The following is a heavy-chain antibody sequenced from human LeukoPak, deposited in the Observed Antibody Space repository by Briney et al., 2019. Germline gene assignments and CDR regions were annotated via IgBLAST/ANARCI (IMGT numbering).Heavy chain of an antibody. V-gene: IGHV3-23*01. CDR1: GFTFSSYA. D-gene: IGHD3-9*01. CDR3: AKRSDILTGYPFDY. J-gene: IGHJ4*02. CDR2: ISGSGGST. Sequence: GGSLRLSCAASGFTFSSYAMSWVRQVPGHGLEWVSAISGSGGSTYYADSVKGRFTISRDNSKNTLYLQMNSLRAEDTDVYYCAKRSDILTGYPFDYWGQGTLVTVSS.